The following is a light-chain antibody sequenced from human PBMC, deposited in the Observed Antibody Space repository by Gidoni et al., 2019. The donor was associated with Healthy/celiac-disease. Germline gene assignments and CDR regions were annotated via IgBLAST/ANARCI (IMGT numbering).Light chain of an antibody. CDR3: QQYSNWPRT. Sequence: EIVITQSPATLSVSPGERATLSCRASQSVSSNLAWYQQKPGQAPRLLIYCASTRATGIPARFSGSGSWTEFTLTISSLQSEDFAVYYCQQYSNWPRTFGQGTKVEIK. J-gene: IGKJ1*01. CDR1: QSVSSN. CDR2: CAS. V-gene: IGKV3-15*01.